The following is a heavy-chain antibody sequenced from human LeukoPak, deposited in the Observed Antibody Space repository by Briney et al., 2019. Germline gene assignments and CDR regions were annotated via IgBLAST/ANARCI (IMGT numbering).Heavy chain of an antibody. CDR3: ARAMDQWLVREFFY. J-gene: IGHJ4*02. V-gene: IGHV4-34*01. D-gene: IGHD6-19*01. Sequence: SETLSLTCAVYGGSFSGYYWSWIRQPPGKGLEWIANIYYSGSTYYNPSLKSRVTISVDTSKNQFSLKLSSVTAADTAVYYCARAMDQWLVREFFYWGQGTLVTVSS. CDR2: IYYSGST. CDR1: GGSFSGYY.